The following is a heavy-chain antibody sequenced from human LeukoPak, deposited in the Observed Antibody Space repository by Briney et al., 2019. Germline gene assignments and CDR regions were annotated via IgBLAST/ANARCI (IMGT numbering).Heavy chain of an antibody. Sequence: GGSLRLSCAASGFTFSSYSMNWVRQAPGKGLEWVSSISSSSSYIYYADSVKGRFTISRDNAKNSLYLQMNSLRAEDTAVYYCASMVRGVMWYFDYWGQGTLVTVSS. CDR2: ISSSSSYI. D-gene: IGHD3-10*01. J-gene: IGHJ4*02. CDR1: GFTFSSYS. CDR3: ASMVRGVMWYFDY. V-gene: IGHV3-21*01.